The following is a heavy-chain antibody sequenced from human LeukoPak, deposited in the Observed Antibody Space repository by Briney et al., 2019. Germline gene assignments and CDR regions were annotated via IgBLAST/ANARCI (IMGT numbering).Heavy chain of an antibody. D-gene: IGHD2-21*01. CDR2: IHDSGST. CDR1: GGSVSTDDYY. J-gene: IGHJ4*02. CDR3: ARDLVN. V-gene: IGHV4-61*08. Sequence: SETLSLTCTVPGGSVSTDDYYWSWIRQPPGKGLEWIGYIHDSGSTNYNPSLKSRVTISVDTSKNQFSLRLSSVSAADAAVYYCARDLVNWGQGTLVTVSS.